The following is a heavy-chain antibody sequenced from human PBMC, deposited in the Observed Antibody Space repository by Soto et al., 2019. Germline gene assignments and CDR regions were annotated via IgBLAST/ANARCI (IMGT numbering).Heavy chain of an antibody. Sequence: EVQLVESGGDLVKPGGSLRLSCAASGFTFSNVRMSWVRQAPGKGLEWVGRVLTRSEGGAVHYAAAVKDRFTISRDDSKNTLFLQMNSLKTEDSGLYYCTTESTALTGYWGQGALVTVSS. J-gene: IGHJ4*02. CDR3: TTESTALTGY. CDR1: GFTFSNVR. CDR2: VLTRSEGGAV. D-gene: IGHD2-21*02. V-gene: IGHV3-15*01.